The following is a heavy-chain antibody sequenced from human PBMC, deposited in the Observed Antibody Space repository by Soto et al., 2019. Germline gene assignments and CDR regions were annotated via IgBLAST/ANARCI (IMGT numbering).Heavy chain of an antibody. CDR3: ARDYTPYSGSQRAFDI. CDR2: ISAYNGNT. V-gene: IGHV1-18*04. CDR1: GYTFTSYG. J-gene: IGHJ3*02. Sequence: GASVKVSCKASGYTFTSYGISWVRQAPGQGLEWMGWISAYNGNTNYAQKLQGRVTMTTDTSTSTAYMELRSLRSDDTAVYYCARDYTPYSGSQRAFDIWGQGPIFTV. D-gene: IGHD1-26*01.